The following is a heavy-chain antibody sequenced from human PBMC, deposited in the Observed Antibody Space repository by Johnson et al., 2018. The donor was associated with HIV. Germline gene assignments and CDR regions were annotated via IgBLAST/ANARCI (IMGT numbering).Heavy chain of an antibody. CDR1: GFTFSSYA. D-gene: IGHD5-24*01. CDR2: ISYDGSNK. Sequence: QVLLVESGGGLVQPGGSLRLSCAASGFTFSSYAMHWVRQAPGKGLEWVAVISYDGSNKYYADSVKGRFTISRDNSKNTLYLQMNSLRAEDTAVYYCARDLGPDGAFDIWGQGTMVTVSS. J-gene: IGHJ3*02. V-gene: IGHV3-30*04. CDR3: ARDLGPDGAFDI.